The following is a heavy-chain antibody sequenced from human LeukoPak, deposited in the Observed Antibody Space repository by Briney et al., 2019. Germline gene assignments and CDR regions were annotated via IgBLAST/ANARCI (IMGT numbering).Heavy chain of an antibody. CDR2: INHSGST. Sequence: PSETLSLTCTVSGGSIRNYYWIWIRQPPGKGLEWIGEINHSGSTNYNPSLKSRVTISVDTSKNQFSLKLSSVTAADTAVYYCARVVGSSSYLDYWGQGTLVTVSS. CDR3: ARVVGSSSYLDY. D-gene: IGHD6-13*01. V-gene: IGHV4-34*01. J-gene: IGHJ4*02. CDR1: GGSIRNYY.